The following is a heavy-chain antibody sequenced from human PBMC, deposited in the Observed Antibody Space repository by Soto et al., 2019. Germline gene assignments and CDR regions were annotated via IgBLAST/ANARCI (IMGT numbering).Heavy chain of an antibody. CDR1: GGSISSGGYY. V-gene: IGHV4-31*03. J-gene: IGHJ6*04. CDR3: AREGMKGYYDFWSGPGLDV. CDR2: IYYSGST. D-gene: IGHD3-3*01. Sequence: PSETLSLTCTVSGGSISSGGYYWSWIRQHPGKGLEWIGYIYYSGSTYYNPPLKSRVTISVDTSKNQFSLKLSSVTAADTAVYYCAREGMKGYYDFWSGPGLDVWDKGTTVTVSS.